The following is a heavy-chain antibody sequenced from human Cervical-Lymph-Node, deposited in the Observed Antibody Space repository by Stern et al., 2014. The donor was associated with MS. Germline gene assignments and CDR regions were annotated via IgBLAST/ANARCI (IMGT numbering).Heavy chain of an antibody. V-gene: IGHV3-33*01. CDR1: GFSFSSYG. J-gene: IGHJ4*02. CDR3: ARHPAAAGTGVHLEY. D-gene: IGHD6-13*01. CDR2: IWHDGKNE. Sequence: QVQLVESGGGVVQPGRSLRLSCAASGFSFSSYGMYWVRQAPGKGRGGGSVIWHDGKNEYYADSVKGRFTISRDNAKSTVYLQMNSLRDEDTAVYFCARHPAAAGTGVHLEYWGQGTLVIVSS.